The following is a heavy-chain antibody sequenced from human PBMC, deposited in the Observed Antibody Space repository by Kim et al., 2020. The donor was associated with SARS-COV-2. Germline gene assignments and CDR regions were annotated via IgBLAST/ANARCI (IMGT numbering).Heavy chain of an antibody. V-gene: IGHV3-73*01. Sequence: GGSLRLSCAASGFTFSGSAIHWVRQASGKGLEWVGRIRSKANSYATADAASVKGRFTISRDDSKNTAYLQMNSLKTEDTAVYYCTSVPGTTIALWDAFDIWGQGTMVTVSS. CDR1: GFTFSGSA. J-gene: IGHJ3*02. CDR3: TSVPGTTIALWDAFDI. CDR2: IRSKANSYAT. D-gene: IGHD1-1*01.